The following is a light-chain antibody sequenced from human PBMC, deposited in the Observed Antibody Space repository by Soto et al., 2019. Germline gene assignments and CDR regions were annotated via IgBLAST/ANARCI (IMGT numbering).Light chain of an antibody. J-gene: IGKJ2*01. CDR2: AAS. CDR1: QSISSY. V-gene: IGKV1-39*01. CDR3: QQSYSTLYT. Sequence: DIQMTQSPSSLSASVGDRVTITCRASQSISSYLNWYQQKPGKAPKILIYAASSLQSGVPSRFSGSVSGTDVTLTISSLQPEDFATYYCQQSYSTLYTFGQGTKLEIK.